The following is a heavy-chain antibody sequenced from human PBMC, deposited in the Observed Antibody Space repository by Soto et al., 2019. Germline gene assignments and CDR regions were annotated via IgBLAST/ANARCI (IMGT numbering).Heavy chain of an antibody. CDR1: GYTFTRYG. Sequence: QVQLVQSGVEVKNLGASVNVSCKASGYTFTRYGIAWVRQAPGQGLEWMGWISGYNGNRNYAEKFQGRLTMTSDTSTSTAYMELRSLRSDDTAIYYCAKIAVFGIVVGGKGLDPCGQGTLVTVSS. CDR2: ISGYNGNR. CDR3: AKIAVFGIVVGGKGLDP. D-gene: IGHD3-3*01. J-gene: IGHJ5*02. V-gene: IGHV1-18*01.